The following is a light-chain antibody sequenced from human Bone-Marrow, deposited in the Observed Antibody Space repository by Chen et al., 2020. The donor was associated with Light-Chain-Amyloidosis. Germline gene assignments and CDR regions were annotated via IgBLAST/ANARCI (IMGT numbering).Light chain of an antibody. V-gene: IGLV3-21*02. CDR3: QLWDGSRDRPV. CDR1: SIGSTS. Sequence: SYVLTQPSSVSVAPGQTATMACGGNSIGSTSLHWYQQQTGQAPLLVVYADSDRPSLIPERLSGSNSGNTATLTISRVEAGDEADYYCQLWDGSRDRPVFGGGTKLTVL. J-gene: IGLJ3*02. CDR2: ADS.